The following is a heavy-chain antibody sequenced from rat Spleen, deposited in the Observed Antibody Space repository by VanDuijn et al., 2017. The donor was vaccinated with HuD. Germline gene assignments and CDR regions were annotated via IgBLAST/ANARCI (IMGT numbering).Heavy chain of an antibody. D-gene: IGHD4-4*01. J-gene: IGHJ4*01. CDR1: GFTFSNFD. V-gene: IGHV5-25*01. Sequence: EMRLLESGGDLVQPGRSLKVSCAASGFTFSNFDMAWVRQAPSKGLEWVASISPSGDSTYYRDSVKGRLTVSRDDAQRILFLQMDSLRSEDTATYYCARRQFGVGYVMDAWGQGASVTVSS. CDR3: ARRQFGVGYVMDA. CDR2: ISPSGDST.